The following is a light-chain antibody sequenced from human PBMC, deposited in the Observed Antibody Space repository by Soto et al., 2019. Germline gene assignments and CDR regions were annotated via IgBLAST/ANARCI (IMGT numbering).Light chain of an antibody. J-gene: IGKJ1*01. CDR1: QSVTNSY. Sequence: IVMTQSPVTPSASPGERATLSCRASQSVTNSYLAWYQQKPGQAPRLLIFGASTRAAGIPARFSGSGSGTDFTLTISRLQPEDFAVYYCQQYGSSPGTFGQGTKVDIK. CDR3: QQYGSSPGT. CDR2: GAS. V-gene: IGKV3-20*01.